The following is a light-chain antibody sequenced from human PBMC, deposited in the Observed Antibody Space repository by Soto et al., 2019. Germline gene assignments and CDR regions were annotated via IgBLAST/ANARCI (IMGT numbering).Light chain of an antibody. CDR3: QHYNSYSEA. J-gene: IGKJ1*01. Sequence: DIQMTQSPSTLSASVGDRATITCRASQSISSGLAWYKQKPGKAPKLLIYKASTLKSGVPSRFSGSGSGTEFTLTISSLQPDDFATYYCQHYNSYSEAFGQGTKVDIK. CDR2: KAS. CDR1: QSISSG. V-gene: IGKV1-5*03.